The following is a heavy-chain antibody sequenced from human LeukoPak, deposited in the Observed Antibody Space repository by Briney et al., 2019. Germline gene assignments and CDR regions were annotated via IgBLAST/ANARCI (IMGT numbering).Heavy chain of an antibody. CDR2: IIPIFGTA. D-gene: IGHD2-2*01. Sequence: ASVKVSCKASGGTFSSYAISWVRQAPGQGLEWMGGIIPIFGTAKYAQKFQGRVTITADESTSTAYMELSSLRSEDTAVYYCARDQYCSSTSCYAFDYWGQGTLVTVSS. J-gene: IGHJ4*02. CDR3: ARDQYCSSTSCYAFDY. V-gene: IGHV1-69*13. CDR1: GGTFSSYA.